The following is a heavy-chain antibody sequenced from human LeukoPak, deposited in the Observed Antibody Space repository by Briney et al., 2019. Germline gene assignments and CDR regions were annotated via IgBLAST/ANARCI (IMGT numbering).Heavy chain of an antibody. Sequence: ASVKVSCKASGYTFTGYYIHWVRQAPGQGLEWMGWINPNSGGTNYAQKFQGRVTMTRDTSISTAYMELSRLRSDDTAVYYCARLIGSGSYYIPDYWGQGTLVTVSS. D-gene: IGHD1-26*01. CDR3: ARLIGSGSYYIPDY. CDR1: GYTFTGYY. J-gene: IGHJ4*02. V-gene: IGHV1-2*02. CDR2: INPNSGGT.